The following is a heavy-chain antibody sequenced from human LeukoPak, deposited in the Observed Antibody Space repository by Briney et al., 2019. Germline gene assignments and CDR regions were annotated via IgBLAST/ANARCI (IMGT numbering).Heavy chain of an antibody. D-gene: IGHD3/OR15-3a*01. CDR3: ARGGLDYTDFWFDP. CDR2: MNPNSGNT. J-gene: IGHJ5*02. CDR1: GYTFTSYD. Sequence: GASVKVSCKASGYTFTSYDINWVRQATGQGLEWMGGMNPNSGNTGYAQKFQGRVTITRNTSISTAYMELSSLRSEDTAVYYCARGGLDYTDFWFDPWGQGTLVTVSS. V-gene: IGHV1-8*03.